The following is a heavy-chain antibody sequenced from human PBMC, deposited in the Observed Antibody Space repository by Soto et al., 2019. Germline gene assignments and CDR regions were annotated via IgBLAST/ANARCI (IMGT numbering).Heavy chain of an antibody. CDR3: AGRARPDFYYIDA. CDR2: ISSNGVGT. J-gene: IGHJ6*03. V-gene: IGHV3-64*01. Sequence: EVQLAESGGGLAQPGGSLRLSCAASGFTLSGYAMDWVRQAPGKGLEYVSGISSNGVGTYYANSVQGRFTISRDNFKNPLYVQMGSQRPEDRAVCYGAGRARPDFYYIDAWGKGPTVTVS. D-gene: IGHD6-6*01. CDR1: GFTLSGYA.